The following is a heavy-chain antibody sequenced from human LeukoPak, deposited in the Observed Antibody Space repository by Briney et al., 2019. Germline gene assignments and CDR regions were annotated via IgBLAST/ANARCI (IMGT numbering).Heavy chain of an antibody. CDR1: GGSISSYY. V-gene: IGHV4-4*09. J-gene: IGHJ4*02. D-gene: IGHD3-3*01. CDR2: IYTSGST. CDR3: ARLVADTYYDFWSGRYYFDY. Sequence: SETLPLTCTVSGGSISSYYWSWIRQPPGKGLEWIGYIYTSGSTNYNPSLKSQVTISVDTSKNQFSLKLSSVTAADTAVYYCARLVADTYYDFWSGRYYFDYWGQGTLVTVSS.